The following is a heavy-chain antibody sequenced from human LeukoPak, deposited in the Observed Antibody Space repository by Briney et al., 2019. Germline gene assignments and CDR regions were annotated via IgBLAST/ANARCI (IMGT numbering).Heavy chain of an antibody. V-gene: IGHV3-7*01. CDR3: ARDLIGYSSHY. Sequence: GGSLRLSCTASDFTFNTYWMTWVRQAPGKGLQWVANIKEDGIERYYVDSVRGRFTISRDNAKNSLYLQMNSLRAEDTAVYYCARDLIGYSSHYWGQGTLVTVSS. CDR1: DFTFNTYW. J-gene: IGHJ4*02. CDR2: IKEDGIER. D-gene: IGHD5-18*01.